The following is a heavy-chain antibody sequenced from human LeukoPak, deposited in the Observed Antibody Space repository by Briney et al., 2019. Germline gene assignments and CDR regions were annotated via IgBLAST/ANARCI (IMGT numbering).Heavy chain of an antibody. CDR2: ISDDGRRK. J-gene: IGHJ4*02. CDR3: AKRPSDYGDYVSYFDY. D-gene: IGHD4-17*01. Sequence: AGSLRLSCAASGFTFISYGMHWVRQAPGKGLEWVGVISDDGRRKDYADSVKGRFTISRDNSKDTLYLQMNSLRAEDMAVYYCAKRPSDYGDYVSYFDYWGQGTLVTVSS. V-gene: IGHV3-30*18. CDR1: GFTFISYG.